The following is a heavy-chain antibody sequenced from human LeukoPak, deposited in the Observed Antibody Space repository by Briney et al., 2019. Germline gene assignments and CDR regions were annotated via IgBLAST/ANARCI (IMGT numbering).Heavy chain of an antibody. D-gene: IGHD2-2*01. Sequence: PSQTLSLTCTVSGGSISSGGYYWSWIRQHPGKGLEWIGYIYYSGSTYYNPSLKSRVTISVDTSKNQFSLKLSSVTAADTAVYYCARGYPVRASYYYYYYMDVWGKGTTVTVSS. V-gene: IGHV4-31*03. CDR3: ARGYPVRASYYYYYYMDV. CDR1: GGSISSGGYY. CDR2: IYYSGST. J-gene: IGHJ6*03.